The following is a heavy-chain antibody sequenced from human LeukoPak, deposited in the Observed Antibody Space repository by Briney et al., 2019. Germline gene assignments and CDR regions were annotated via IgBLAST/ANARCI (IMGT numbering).Heavy chain of an antibody. CDR3: ARVRYTTLDAFDI. V-gene: IGHV3-30*03. D-gene: IGHD5-24*01. CDR2: ISYDGSNK. J-gene: IGHJ3*02. Sequence: GGSLRLSCAASGFTFSSYGMHWVRQVPGKGLEWGAVISYDGSNKYYADSVKGLFTISRDHSQNTLYLQMNSLRAEDTAVYYCARVRYTTLDAFDIWGQGTMVTVSS. CDR1: GFTFSSYG.